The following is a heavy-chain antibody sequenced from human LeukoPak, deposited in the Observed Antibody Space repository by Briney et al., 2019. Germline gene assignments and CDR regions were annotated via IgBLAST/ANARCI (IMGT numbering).Heavy chain of an antibody. Sequence: PGGSLRLSCGASGFTLSSYGMDWGGQAPGKGREGGAGISYEGSKKYYADSVKGPFTISRENSKKTLYLQMNSLRAEDTAVYYCAKCWRGMEKVVVAILPIDYWGQGTLVTVSS. J-gene: IGHJ4*02. CDR1: GFTLSSYG. D-gene: IGHD2-21*01. V-gene: IGHV3-30-3*02. CDR3: AKCWRGMEKVVVAILPIDY. CDR2: ISYEGSKK.